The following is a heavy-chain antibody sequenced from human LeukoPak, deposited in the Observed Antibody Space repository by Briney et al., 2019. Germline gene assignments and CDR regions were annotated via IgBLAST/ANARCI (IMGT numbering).Heavy chain of an antibody. CDR3: VRDGAHWDLDY. J-gene: IGHJ4*02. Sequence: PGGSLRLSCAASGFTFSSYAMHWVRQAPGKGLEWVAVISYDGSNKYYADSVKGRFTISRDNSKNTVHLQMNSLRAEDTAMYYCVRDGAHWDLDYWGQGTLVTVSS. V-gene: IGHV3-30-3*01. CDR1: GFTFSSYA. D-gene: IGHD7-27*01. CDR2: ISYDGSNK.